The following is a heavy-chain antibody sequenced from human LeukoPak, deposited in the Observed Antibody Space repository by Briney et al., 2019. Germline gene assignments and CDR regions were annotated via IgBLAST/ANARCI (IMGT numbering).Heavy chain of an antibody. J-gene: IGHJ3*02. CDR3: ARDTDIYDAFDI. V-gene: IGHV4-59*01. CDR1: GGSSSSYY. D-gene: IGHD2-15*01. CDR2: MYYSGST. Sequence: PSETLSLTCTVSGGSSSSYYWSWIRQPPGKGLEWIGYMYYSGSTNYNPSLKSRVTISVDTSKNQFSLKLSSVTAADTAVYYCARDTDIYDAFDIWGQGTMVTVSS.